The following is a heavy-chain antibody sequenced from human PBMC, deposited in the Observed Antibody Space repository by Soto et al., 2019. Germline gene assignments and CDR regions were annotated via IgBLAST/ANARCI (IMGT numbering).Heavy chain of an antibody. V-gene: IGHV3-66*01. J-gene: IGHJ4*02. CDR2: IFSAGST. CDR3: ARDRAWSSFDY. D-gene: IGHD6-19*01. Sequence: GGSLRLSCAASGFTVSNNYMTWVRQAPGKGLDWVSIIFSAGSTYYADSVRGRFTISRDNSKNTLYLQMNSLRVEDTALYYCARDRAWSSFDYWGQGTQVTVSS. CDR1: GFTVSNNY.